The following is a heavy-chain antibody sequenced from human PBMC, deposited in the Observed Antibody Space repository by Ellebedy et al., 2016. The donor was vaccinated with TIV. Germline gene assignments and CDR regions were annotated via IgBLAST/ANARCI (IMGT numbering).Heavy chain of an antibody. Sequence: SETLSLTCVISGDTVSTDIGWNWIRQSPSRGLEWLGRTYYRSKWNNDYAVSLKSRITINPDTSKNQFSLQLNSVIPDDTAVYYCASGWFGSGMGVWGQGTTVTVSS. J-gene: IGHJ6*02. CDR1: GDTVSTDIG. CDR2: TYYRSKWNN. D-gene: IGHD3-16*01. CDR3: ASGWFGSGMGV. V-gene: IGHV6-1*01.